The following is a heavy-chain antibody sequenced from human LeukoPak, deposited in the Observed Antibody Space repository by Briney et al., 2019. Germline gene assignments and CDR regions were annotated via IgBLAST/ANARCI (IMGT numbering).Heavy chain of an antibody. Sequence: GGSLRLSCAASGFTFSSYCMSWVHQAPGKGLEWVANIKEDGSEKYYVDSVKGRFTISRDNAKNSLYLQMNSLRAEDTAVYYCARGRFHLDSSVYSSFYHWGHGTLVTVSS. V-gene: IGHV3-7*01. CDR1: GFTFSSYC. J-gene: IGHJ4*01. CDR3: ARGRFHLDSSVYSSFYH. D-gene: IGHD3-22*01. CDR2: IKEDGSEK.